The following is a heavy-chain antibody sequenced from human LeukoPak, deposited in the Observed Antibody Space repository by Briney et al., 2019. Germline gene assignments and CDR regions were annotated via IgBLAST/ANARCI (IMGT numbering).Heavy chain of an antibody. V-gene: IGHV4-30-4*08. CDR1: GASISSGDYY. Sequence: KPSQTLSLTCTVSGASISSGDYYWSWIRQPPGKGLEWIGYIYYSGTTYYNPSLKSRVTISVDTSKNQFSLKLSSVTAADTAVYYCARPLEMATTVDDAFDIWGQGTMVTVSS. CDR2: IYYSGTT. D-gene: IGHD5-24*01. J-gene: IGHJ3*02. CDR3: ARPLEMATTVDDAFDI.